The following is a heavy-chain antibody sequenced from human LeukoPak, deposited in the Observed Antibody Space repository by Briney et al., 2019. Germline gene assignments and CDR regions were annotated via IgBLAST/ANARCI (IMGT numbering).Heavy chain of an antibody. CDR1: GYTFTSYG. CDR3: ARVGAMVDAFDI. V-gene: IGHV1-18*01. CDR2: ISAYNGNT. J-gene: IGHJ3*02. D-gene: IGHD1-26*01. Sequence: ASVKVSCKASGYTFTSYGISWVRQAPGQGLEWMGWISAYNGNTNYAQKLQGRVTMTTDTSTSTACMELRSLRSDDTAVYYCARVGAMVDAFDIWGQGTMVTVSS.